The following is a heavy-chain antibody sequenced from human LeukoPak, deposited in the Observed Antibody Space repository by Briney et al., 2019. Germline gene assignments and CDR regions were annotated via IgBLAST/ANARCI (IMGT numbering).Heavy chain of an antibody. V-gene: IGHV4-34*01. CDR3: AIHPSNSWYCFDY. CDR1: GGSFSGYY. J-gene: IGHJ4*02. Sequence: PSETLSLTCAVYGGSFSGYYWSWVRQPPGKGLEWIGEINHSGSTKYSPSLESRLTISVDTSKNQVSLKLTSVTAADTAVYYCAIHPSNSWYCFDYGDQGSLVTVSS. D-gene: IGHD2/OR15-2a*01. CDR2: INHSGST.